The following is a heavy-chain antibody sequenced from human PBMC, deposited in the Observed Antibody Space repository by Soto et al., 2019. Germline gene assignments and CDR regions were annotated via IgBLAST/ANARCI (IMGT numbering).Heavy chain of an antibody. Sequence: GGSLRLSCAVSGFMFSDSAMNWVRQAPGKGLEWISYISSSGTTIYYADSVKGRFTISRDNAKKSLYLQMSSLRDEDTAVYYCAIRGNWGQGTLVTVSS. CDR2: ISSSGTTI. D-gene: IGHD3-10*01. V-gene: IGHV3-48*02. CDR1: GFMFSDSA. CDR3: AIRGN. J-gene: IGHJ4*02.